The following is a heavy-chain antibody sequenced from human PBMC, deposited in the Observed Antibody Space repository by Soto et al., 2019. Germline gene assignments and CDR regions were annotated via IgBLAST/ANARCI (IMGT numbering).Heavy chain of an antibody. CDR1: GYTFTSYA. CDR3: ARSGYGAAVPFDY. CDR2: INAGNGNT. J-gene: IGHJ4*02. D-gene: IGHD6-13*01. Sequence: QVQLVQSGAEVKKPGASVKVSCKASGYTFTSYAMHWVRQAPGQRLEWMGWINAGNGNTKYSQKFQGRVTITRDTSESTAYMELSSLRSEDTAVYYCARSGYGAAVPFDYWGQGTLVTVSS. V-gene: IGHV1-3*01.